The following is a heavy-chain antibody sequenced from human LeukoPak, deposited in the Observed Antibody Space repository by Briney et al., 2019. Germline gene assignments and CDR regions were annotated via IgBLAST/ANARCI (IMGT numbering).Heavy chain of an antibody. CDR1: GFTLTSHA. D-gene: IGHD3/OR15-3a*01. Sequence: PGGSLRLSCAASGFTLTSHAMNWVRQAPGKGLEWVSIINGGGDDPQYADSVKGRFTISRDTSKQTLFLQMNSLRVEDTAIYYCAKGLDANRPGSWVLDYWGRGTLVTVSS. J-gene: IGHJ4*02. CDR2: INGGGDDP. V-gene: IGHV3-23*01. CDR3: AKGLDANRPGSWVLDY.